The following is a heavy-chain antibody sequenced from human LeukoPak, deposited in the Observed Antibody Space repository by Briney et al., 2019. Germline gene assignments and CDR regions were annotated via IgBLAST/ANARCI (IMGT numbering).Heavy chain of an antibody. CDR3: AKLANWNYPWWFDY. CDR1: GFTVSSNY. J-gene: IGHJ4*02. Sequence: GGSLRLSCAASGFTVSSNYMSWVRQAPGKGLEWVSVIYSGGSTYYADSVKGRFTISRDNSKNTLYLQMNSLRAEDTAVYYCAKLANWNYPWWFDYWGQGTLVTVSS. V-gene: IGHV3-53*01. D-gene: IGHD1-7*01. CDR2: IYSGGST.